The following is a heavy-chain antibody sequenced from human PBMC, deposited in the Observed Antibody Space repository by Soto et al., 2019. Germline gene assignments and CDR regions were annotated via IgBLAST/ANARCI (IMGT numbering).Heavy chain of an antibody. V-gene: IGHV1-18*04. CDR3: ARDLWYCSSTSCAPFDY. CDR1: GYTFTSYG. CDR2: ISAYNGNT. J-gene: IGHJ4*02. D-gene: IGHD2-2*01. Sequence: ASVKVSCKASGYTFTSYGISWVRQAPGQGLEWMGWISAYNGNTNYAQKLQGRVTMTTDTSTSTAYMELRSLRSDDTAVYYCARDLWYCSSTSCAPFDYWGQGTLVHVSS.